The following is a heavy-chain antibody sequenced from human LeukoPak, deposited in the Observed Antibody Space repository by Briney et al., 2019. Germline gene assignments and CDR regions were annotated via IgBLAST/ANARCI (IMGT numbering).Heavy chain of an antibody. CDR3: ARGGGEGYNSPPFDY. V-gene: IGHV3-30*04. Sequence: GGSLRLSCAASGFTSSSFAMHWVRQAPGKGLEWVAVINYDGSNKYYADSLKGRFTISRDNPKNTLYLQMNSLRGDDTAVYYCARGGGEGYNSPPFDYWGQGTLVTVSS. CDR2: INYDGSNK. CDR1: GFTSSSFA. D-gene: IGHD5-24*01. J-gene: IGHJ4*02.